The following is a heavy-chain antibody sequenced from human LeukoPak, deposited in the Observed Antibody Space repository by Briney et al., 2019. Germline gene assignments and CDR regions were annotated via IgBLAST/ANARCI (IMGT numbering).Heavy chain of an antibody. Sequence: SVKVSCKASGGTFSSYAISWVRQAPEQGLEWMGRIIPILGTATYAQKFQGRVTITADKSTSTAYMELSSLRSEDTAVYYCARGTQRGYSSSWPLLVDYWGQGTPVTVSS. J-gene: IGHJ4*02. CDR2: IIPILGTA. CDR1: GGTFSSYA. V-gene: IGHV1-69*04. D-gene: IGHD6-13*01. CDR3: ARGTQRGYSSSWPLLVDY.